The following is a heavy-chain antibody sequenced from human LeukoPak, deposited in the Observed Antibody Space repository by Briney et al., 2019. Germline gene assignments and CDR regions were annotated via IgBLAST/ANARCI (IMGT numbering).Heavy chain of an antibody. CDR2: ISSSSSYI. CDR3: ARIPGPYSGSL. J-gene: IGHJ4*02. D-gene: IGHD1-26*01. Sequence: GGSLRLSCAASGFTFSSYSMNWVRQAPGKGLEWVSYISSSSSYIYYADSVKGRFTISRDNAKNSLYLQMNSLRVEDTAVYYCARIPGPYSGSLWGQGTLVTVSS. CDR1: GFTFSSYS. V-gene: IGHV3-21*05.